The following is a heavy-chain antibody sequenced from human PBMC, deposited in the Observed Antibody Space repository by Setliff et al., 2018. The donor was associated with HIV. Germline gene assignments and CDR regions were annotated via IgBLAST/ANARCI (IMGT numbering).Heavy chain of an antibody. CDR1: SLSTSGVG. CDR2: IYWDDDK. V-gene: IGHV2-5*02. Sequence: SLSTSGVGVGWIRQPPGKALEWLALIYWDDDKRYSPSLKTRLTITRLTITKDTSKNQVVLTMTNMDPVDAATYYCGHSSGSYLGYFQHWGQGTLVTVSS. J-gene: IGHJ1*01. D-gene: IGHD1-26*01. CDR3: GHSSGSYLGYFQH.